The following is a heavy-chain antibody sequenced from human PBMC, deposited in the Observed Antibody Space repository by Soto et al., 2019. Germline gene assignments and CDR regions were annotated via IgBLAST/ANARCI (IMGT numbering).Heavy chain of an antibody. CDR1: GFTFEDYT. D-gene: IGHD6-19*01. CDR3: AKQIAVAGTWLDYYYGMDV. Sequence: EVQLVESGGVVVQPGGSLRLSCAASGFTFEDYTMHWVRQAPGKGLEWVSLISWDGGSTYYADSVKGRFTVSRDNSKNFLYLQMNSLRTEDTAWYYCAKQIAVAGTWLDYYYGMDVWGQGTTVTVSS. V-gene: IGHV3-43*01. J-gene: IGHJ6*02. CDR2: ISWDGGST.